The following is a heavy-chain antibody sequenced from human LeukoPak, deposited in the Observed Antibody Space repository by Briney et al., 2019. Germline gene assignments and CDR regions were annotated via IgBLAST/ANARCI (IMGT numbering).Heavy chain of an antibody. CDR3: ARLFSYSSSWLGAFDI. V-gene: IGHV4-39*01. J-gene: IGHJ3*02. CDR2: IYYSGST. Sequence: PSETLSLTCTVSGGSISSSSYYWGWIGQPPGKGLAWIGSIYYSGSTYYNPSLKSRVTISVDTSKNQFSLKLSSVTAADTAVYYCARLFSYSSSWLGAFDIWGQGTMVTVSS. CDR1: GGSISSSSYY. D-gene: IGHD6-13*01.